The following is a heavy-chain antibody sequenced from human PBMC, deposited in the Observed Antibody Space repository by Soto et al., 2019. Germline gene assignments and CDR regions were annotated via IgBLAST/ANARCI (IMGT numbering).Heavy chain of an antibody. V-gene: IGHV4-39*01. CDR2: IYYSGST. J-gene: IGHJ3*02. CDR3: ARPIVGGTSFAFDI. Sequence: QLQLQESGPGLVKPSETLSLTCTVSGGSISSSSYYWGWIRKPPGKGLEWIGSIYYSGSTYYNPSLKSLVTISVDTSKNQFSLKLSSVTAADTAVYYCARPIVGGTSFAFDIWGQGTMVTVSS. D-gene: IGHD1-26*01. CDR1: GGSISSSSYY.